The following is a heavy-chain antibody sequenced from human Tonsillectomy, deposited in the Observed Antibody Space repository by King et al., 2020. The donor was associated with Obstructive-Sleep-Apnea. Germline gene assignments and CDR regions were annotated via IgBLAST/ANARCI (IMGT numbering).Heavy chain of an antibody. D-gene: IGHD3-22*01. CDR3: ARAMRGSFDY. V-gene: IGHV3-74*01. CDR2: INSDGSTT. CDR1: GFTLSSYW. Sequence: VQLQESGGGLVQPGGSLRLSCAASGFTLSSYWMHWVRQAPGKGLVWVSRINSDGSTTNYADSVKGRFTISRDNAKNTLYLQMNSLRAEDTAVYYCARAMRGSFDYWGRGTLVTVPS. J-gene: IGHJ4*02.